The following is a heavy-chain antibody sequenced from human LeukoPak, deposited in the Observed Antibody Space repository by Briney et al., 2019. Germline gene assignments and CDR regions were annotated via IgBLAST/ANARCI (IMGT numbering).Heavy chain of an antibody. CDR3: ARGNMWLVYYGMDV. CDR2: IYISGST. V-gene: IGHV4-4*07. Sequence: SETLSLTCTISGGSISSYYWSRIRQPAGKGLEWIGRIYISGSTNYNPSLKSRVTISVDTSKNQFSLKLSSVTAADTAVYYCARGNMWLVYYGMDVWGQGTTVTVSS. J-gene: IGHJ6*02. CDR1: GGSISSYY. D-gene: IGHD6-19*01.